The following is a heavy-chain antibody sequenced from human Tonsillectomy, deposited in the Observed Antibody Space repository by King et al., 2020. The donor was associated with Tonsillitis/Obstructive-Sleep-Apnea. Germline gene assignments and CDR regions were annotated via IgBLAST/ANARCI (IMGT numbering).Heavy chain of an antibody. D-gene: IGHD4-17*01. CDR2: IYPGDSDT. Sequence: VQLVESGAEVKKPGESLKISCTGSGYSFTSYWIGWVRQMPGKGLEWMGIIYPGDSDTKYSPSFQGQVTISADKSISTAYLQWSSLKASDTAMYYCARPSLSYGDYVGWFDPWGQGTLVTVSS. CDR3: ARPSLSYGDYVGWFDP. J-gene: IGHJ5*02. CDR1: GYSFTSYW. V-gene: IGHV5-51*03.